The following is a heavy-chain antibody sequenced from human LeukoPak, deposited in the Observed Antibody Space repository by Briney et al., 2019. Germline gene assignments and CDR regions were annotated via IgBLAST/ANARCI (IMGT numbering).Heavy chain of an antibody. CDR3: AKDGGGSISTNDGFDI. CDR1: GFTFSTYG. V-gene: IGHV3-30*02. Sequence: PGGSLRLSCAASGFTFSTYGMHWVRQAPGKGLEWMAFIQYDGSNKHYADSVKGRFTVSRDNSKNTLYLQMNSLRPEDTGVYYCAKDGGGSISTNDGFDIWGQGTMVTVSS. CDR2: IQYDGSNK. J-gene: IGHJ3*02. D-gene: IGHD2-2*01.